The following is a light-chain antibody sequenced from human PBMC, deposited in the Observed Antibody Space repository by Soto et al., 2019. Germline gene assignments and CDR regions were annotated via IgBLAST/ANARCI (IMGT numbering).Light chain of an antibody. J-gene: IGKJ1*01. V-gene: IGKV1-5*03. CDR1: QSLNSW. Sequence: DIQMTQSPSTLSASVGDRVTITCRASQSLNSWLAWYQHKPGKAPKLLIHKASILASGVPSRFSGSDSGAEFTLTISSLQPDDFATYYCQHYISYSVMFGQGTKVDIK. CDR3: QHYISYSVM. CDR2: KAS.